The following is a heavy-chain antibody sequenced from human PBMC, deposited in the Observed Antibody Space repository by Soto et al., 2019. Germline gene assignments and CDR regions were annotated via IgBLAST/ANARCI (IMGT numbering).Heavy chain of an antibody. Sequence: GASVKFSCNASGYSFSSYGITWVRQAPGQGLEWMGWISVYNANTKYAQKVQGRVTMSTDTSTSPAYMELRSLRSDATAVYYCARDGRVAARLPHDYWGQGTLVTVSS. V-gene: IGHV1-18*01. J-gene: IGHJ4*02. D-gene: IGHD6-6*01. CDR2: ISVYNANT. CDR3: ARDGRVAARLPHDY. CDR1: GYSFSSYG.